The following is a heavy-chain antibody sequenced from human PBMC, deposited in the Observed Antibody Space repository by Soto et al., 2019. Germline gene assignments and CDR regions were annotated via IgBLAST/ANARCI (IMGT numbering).Heavy chain of an antibody. Sequence: QVQLVESGGGVVQPGRSLRLSCAASGFTFSSYAMHWVRQAPGKGLEWVAVISYDGSNKYYADSVKGRFTISRDNSKNMLYLQTNSLGAEDTAVYYCAREIERLLGCWGQGTLVTVSS. D-gene: IGHD3-3*01. J-gene: IGHJ4*02. V-gene: IGHV3-30-3*01. CDR1: GFTFSSYA. CDR3: AREIERLLGC. CDR2: ISYDGSNK.